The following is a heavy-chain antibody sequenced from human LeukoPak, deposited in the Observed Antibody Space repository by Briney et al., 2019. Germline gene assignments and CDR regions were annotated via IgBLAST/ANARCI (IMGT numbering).Heavy chain of an antibody. CDR3: AKFDIWSGYAMDV. CDR2: ISYDGSNE. CDR1: GFTFSSYG. J-gene: IGHJ6*02. V-gene: IGHV3-30*18. Sequence: PGGSLRLSCAASGFTFSSYGMHWVRQAPGKGLEWVAIISYDGSNEYYADSVKGRFTISRDNSKNTLYPQMNSLRAEDTAVYYCAKFDIWSGYAMDVWGQGTTVTVSS. D-gene: IGHD3-3*01.